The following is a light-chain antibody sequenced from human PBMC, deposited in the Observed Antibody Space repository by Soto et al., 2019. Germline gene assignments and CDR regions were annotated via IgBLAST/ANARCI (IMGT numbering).Light chain of an antibody. CDR2: DAS. V-gene: IGKV3D-15*01. Sequence: DIVMTQSPATLSVAPVERATLSCMTSQSVNINLAWYQQKPGQAPRLLIYDASNRATGIPARFSGSGSGTDFTLTISSLEPADFAVYYCQQYNNWPPWTFGQGTKVEIK. CDR3: QQYNNWPPWT. CDR1: QSVNIN. J-gene: IGKJ1*01.